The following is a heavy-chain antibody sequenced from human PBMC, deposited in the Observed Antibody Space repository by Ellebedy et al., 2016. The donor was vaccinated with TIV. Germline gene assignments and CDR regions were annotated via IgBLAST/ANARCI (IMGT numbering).Heavy chain of an antibody. Sequence: GESLKISCAASGFTFSSYAMTWVRQAPGKGLEWVSIMDAGGNTHYPDPVKGRFTVSRDNSKNTLYLQMNSLRAEDTAVYYCARAGEYCDFPQNCYAMDVWGQGTTVTVS. CDR3: ARAGEYCDFPQNCYAMDV. V-gene: IGHV3-53*01. CDR2: MDAGGNT. CDR1: GFTFSSYA. J-gene: IGHJ6*02. D-gene: IGHD2/OR15-2a*01.